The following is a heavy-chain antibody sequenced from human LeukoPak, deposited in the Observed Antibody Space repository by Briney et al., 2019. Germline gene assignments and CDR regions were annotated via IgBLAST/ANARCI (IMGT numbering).Heavy chain of an antibody. D-gene: IGHD4-17*01. V-gene: IGHV4-59*08. CDR2: ITYSGST. CDR3: ARYVTTLDY. J-gene: IGHJ4*02. Sequence: PSETLSRTCTVAGGSISSYYWNWIRQPPGKELQWIGYITYSGSTMYNPSLKSRVTMSQDTSKNQFFLKLNSVNAADTAVYFCARYVTTLDYWGQGILVTVSS. CDR1: GGSISSYY.